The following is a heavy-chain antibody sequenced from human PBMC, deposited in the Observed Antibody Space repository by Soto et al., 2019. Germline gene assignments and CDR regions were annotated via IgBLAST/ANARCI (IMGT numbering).Heavy chain of an antibody. Sequence: QVQLVQSGAEVKKPGASVKVSCKASGYTFTSYDINWVRQATGQGLEWMGWMNPNGGHTGYAQKFRGRVTMTRNTSISTADMELSSLRYEDTAVYYCARWGAAVGDFDYWGQGTLVTVSS. V-gene: IGHV1-8*01. J-gene: IGHJ4*02. D-gene: IGHD6-13*01. CDR3: ARWGAAVGDFDY. CDR1: GYTFTSYD. CDR2: MNPNGGHT.